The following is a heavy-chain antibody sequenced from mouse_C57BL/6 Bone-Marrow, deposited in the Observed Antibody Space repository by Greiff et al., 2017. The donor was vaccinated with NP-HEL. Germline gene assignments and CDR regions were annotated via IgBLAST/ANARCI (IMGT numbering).Heavy chain of an antibody. CDR2: ISDGGSYT. CDR3: ARDSYYYGSSYGFAY. CDR1: GFTFSSYA. Sequence: EVHLVESGGGLVKPGGSLKLSCAASGFTFSSYAMSWVRQTPEKRLEWVATISDGGSYTYSPDNVKGRFTISSDNAKNNLYLQMSHLKSEDTAMYYCARDSYYYGSSYGFAYWGQGTLVTVSA. D-gene: IGHD1-1*01. J-gene: IGHJ3*01. V-gene: IGHV5-4*01.